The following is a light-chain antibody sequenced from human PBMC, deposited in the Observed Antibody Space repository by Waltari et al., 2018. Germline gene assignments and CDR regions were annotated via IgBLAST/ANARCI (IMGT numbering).Light chain of an antibody. J-gene: IGKJ4*01. CDR2: ESS. CDR1: QSINTY. V-gene: IGKV3-11*01. Sequence: EVLLTQSPATLSLSPGERATPSCRSSQSINTYLAWYQLKSGQAPRLLNYESSNRATSTPARSSGSGPATDFTLTISSPEPEDSAVYYCQQRSHWPPVTLGGGPKVEIK. CDR3: QQRSHWPPVT.